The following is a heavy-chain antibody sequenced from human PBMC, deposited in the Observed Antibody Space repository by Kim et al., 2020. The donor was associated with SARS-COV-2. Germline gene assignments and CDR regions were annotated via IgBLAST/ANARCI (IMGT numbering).Heavy chain of an antibody. D-gene: IGHD3-3*01. Sequence: LSLTCAASGFTFSSYSMNWVRQAPGKGLEWVSSISSSSYIYYADSVKGRFTISRDNAKNSLYLQMNSLRAEDTAVYYCARDGQFLEWLSPWYYYYYM. J-gene: IGHJ6*03. CDR2: ISSSSYI. V-gene: IGHV3-21*01. CDR3: ARDGQFLEWLSPWYYYYYM. CDR1: GFTFSSYS.